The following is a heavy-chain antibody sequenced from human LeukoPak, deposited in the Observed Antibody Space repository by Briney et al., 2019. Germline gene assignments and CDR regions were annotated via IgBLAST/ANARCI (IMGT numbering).Heavy chain of an antibody. CDR3: ARVMAVAGRDAFDI. CDR1: GGSLSSYY. V-gene: IGHV4-59*01. J-gene: IGHJ3*02. Sequence: SETLSLTCTVSGGSLSSYYWSWIRQPPGKGLEWIGYIYYSGSTNYNPSLKSRVTISVDTSKNQFSLKPSSVTAADTAVYYCARVMAVAGRDAFDIWGQGTMVTVSS. D-gene: IGHD6-19*01. CDR2: IYYSGST.